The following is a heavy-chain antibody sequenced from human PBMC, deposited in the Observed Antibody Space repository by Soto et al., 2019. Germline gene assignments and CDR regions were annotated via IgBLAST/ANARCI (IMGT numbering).Heavy chain of an antibody. CDR3: LKDGSINGYRGHFSH. J-gene: IGHJ1*01. V-gene: IGHV3-9*01. Sequence: EVQLVESGGGLVQPGRSLRLSCAASGFTFDDYAMHWVRQVPGKGLEWVSGINWNSGSIGYGDSVKGRFANSRDNVKHPLNLQMNSLSAEDSCFYYWLKDGSINGYRGHFSHWGQATLVTVSS. CDR2: INWNSGSI. CDR1: GFTFDDYA. D-gene: IGHD6-13*01.